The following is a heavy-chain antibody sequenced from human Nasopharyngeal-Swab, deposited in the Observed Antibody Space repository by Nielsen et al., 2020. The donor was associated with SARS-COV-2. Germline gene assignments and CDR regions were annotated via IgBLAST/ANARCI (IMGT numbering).Heavy chain of an antibody. CDR3: AKQGESYYGSGSYYPYDC. Sequence: GGSLRLSCAASGFTFSSYSMNWVRQAPGKGLEWVSSISSSSSYIYYADSVKGRFTISRDNAKNSLYLQMNSLRAEDTAVYYCAKQGESYYGSGSYYPYDCWGQGTLVTVSS. CDR2: ISSSSSYI. J-gene: IGHJ4*02. V-gene: IGHV3-21*01. D-gene: IGHD3-10*01. CDR1: GFTFSSYS.